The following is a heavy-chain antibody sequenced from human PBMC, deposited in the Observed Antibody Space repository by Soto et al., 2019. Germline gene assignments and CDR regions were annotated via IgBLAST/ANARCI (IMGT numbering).Heavy chain of an antibody. CDR3: ARHRGLTRGDYYYMDV. CDR1: GDSITXXXFX. Sequence: QLQLQEXXPGXVKPSETLSLTCSVSGDSITXXXFXXXWIRQSPGRGLEWIGSIFHRGNTYSNPSLKRRATIXVDTXXXXXXXXXXXXXXTDAAIYYCARHRGLTRGDYYYMDVWGKGATVTVXS. V-gene: IGHV4-39*01. CDR2: IFHRGNT. D-gene: IGHD2-21*01. J-gene: IGHJ6*03.